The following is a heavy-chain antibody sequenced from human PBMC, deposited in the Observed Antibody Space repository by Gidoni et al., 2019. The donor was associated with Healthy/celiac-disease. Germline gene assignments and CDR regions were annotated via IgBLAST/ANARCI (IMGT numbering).Heavy chain of an antibody. CDR2: INPNSGGT. Sequence: QVQLVQSGAEVKKPGASVKVSCKASGYTFTGYSMHWVRQAPGQGLEWMGWINPNSGGTNYAQKFQGRVTMTRDTSISTAYMELSRLRSDDTAVYYCARGRRDDYGPLGWFDPWGQGTLVTVSS. V-gene: IGHV1-2*02. CDR1: GYTFTGYS. CDR3: ARGRRDDYGPLGWFDP. D-gene: IGHD4-17*01. J-gene: IGHJ5*02.